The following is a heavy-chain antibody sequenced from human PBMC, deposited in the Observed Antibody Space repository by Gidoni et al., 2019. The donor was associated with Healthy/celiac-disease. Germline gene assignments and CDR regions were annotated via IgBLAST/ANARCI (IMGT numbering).Heavy chain of an antibody. J-gene: IGHJ6*02. CDR1: GGSISSGGYS. Sequence: QLQLPESGSGLVTPSQTLSLTCAVSGGSISSGGYSWSWIRQPPGNGLEWIGYIYHSGSTYYNPSLKSRVTISVDRSKNQFSLKLSSVTAADTAVYYCARGRAYRAGPAMGQGRYGMDVWGQGTTVTVSS. D-gene: IGHD3-10*01. CDR2: IYHSGST. V-gene: IGHV4-30-2*01. CDR3: ARGRAYRAGPAMGQGRYGMDV.